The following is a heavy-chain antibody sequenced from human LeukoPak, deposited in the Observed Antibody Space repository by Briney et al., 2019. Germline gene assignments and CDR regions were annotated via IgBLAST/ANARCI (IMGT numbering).Heavy chain of an antibody. CDR3: AKYVVVVAATPYYFDY. V-gene: IGHV3-33*06. Sequence: GGSLRLSCAASGFTFSSYGMHWVRQAPGKGLEWVAVIWYDGSNKYYADSVKGRFTISRDNSKNTLYLQMNSLRAEDTAVYYCAKYVVVVAATPYYFDYWGQGTLVTVSS. CDR1: GFTFSSYG. CDR2: IWYDGSNK. D-gene: IGHD2-15*01. J-gene: IGHJ4*02.